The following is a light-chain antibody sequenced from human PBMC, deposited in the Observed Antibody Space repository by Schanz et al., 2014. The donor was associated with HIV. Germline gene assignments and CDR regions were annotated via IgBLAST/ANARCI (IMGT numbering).Light chain of an antibody. CDR2: EVS. Sequence: QSALTQPASVSGSPGQSITISCTGTISDVGSYNLVSWYQQHPGKAPKLIIYEVSKRPSGVSNRFSGSKSGNTASLTISGLQAEDEADYYCSSKRSGDTTPFVFGSGTKLTVL. CDR1: ISDVGSYNL. J-gene: IGLJ1*01. V-gene: IGLV2-23*02. CDR3: SSKRSGDTTPFV.